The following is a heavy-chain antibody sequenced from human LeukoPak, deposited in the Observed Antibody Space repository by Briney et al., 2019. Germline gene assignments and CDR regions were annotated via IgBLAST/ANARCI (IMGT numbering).Heavy chain of an antibody. Sequence: SVKVSCKASGGTLSIYAISWVRQAPGQGLECMGGIPPIFGTANNAQKFQGRVTITADKSTSTAYMELSSLRSEDTAVYYCARDTEGAVDVPYNWFDPWGQGTLVTVSS. J-gene: IGHJ5*02. CDR3: ARDTEGAVDVPYNWFDP. CDR2: IPPIFGTA. CDR1: GGTLSIYA. V-gene: IGHV1-69*06. D-gene: IGHD1-26*01.